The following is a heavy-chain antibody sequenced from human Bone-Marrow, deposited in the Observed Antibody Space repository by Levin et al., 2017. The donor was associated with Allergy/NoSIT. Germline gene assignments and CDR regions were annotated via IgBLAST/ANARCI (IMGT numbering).Heavy chain of an antibody. D-gene: IGHD2-2*01. J-gene: IGHJ5*02. CDR3: ARGVPAATQEAGWFDP. Sequence: ASETLSLTCTVSGGSISSGGYYWSWIRQHPGKGLEWIGYIYYSGSTYYNPSLKSRVTISVDTSKNQFSLKLSSVTAADTAVYYCARGVPAATQEAGWFDPWGQGTLVTVSS. CDR1: GGSISSGGYY. V-gene: IGHV4-31*03. CDR2: IYYSGST.